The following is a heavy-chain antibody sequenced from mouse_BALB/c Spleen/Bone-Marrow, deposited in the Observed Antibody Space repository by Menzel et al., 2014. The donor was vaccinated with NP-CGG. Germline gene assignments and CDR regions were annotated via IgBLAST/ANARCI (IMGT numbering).Heavy chain of an antibody. CDR3: GRYGYDAMDF. CDR2: IHPYNGDT. CDR1: GFSFTDYF. D-gene: IGHD1-1*02. V-gene: IGHV1-37*01. J-gene: IGHJ4*01. Sequence: EVQGVESGPELVKPGASVKLSCRASGFSFTDYFINWVKQSHGKSLEWIGRIHPYNGDTFYNQKFKVKATLTADKSSNTARMELLSLTSEDSAVYYCGRYGYDAMDFWGQGTSVTVSS.